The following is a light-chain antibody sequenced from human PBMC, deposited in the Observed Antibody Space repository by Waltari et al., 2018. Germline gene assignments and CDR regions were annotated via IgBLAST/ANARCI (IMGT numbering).Light chain of an antibody. CDR2: ADS. CDR3: QVWESRSDVV. CDR1: ILGRKR. Sequence: SYVLTQPPSVSVAPAHTARVTCGGYILGRKRVQWYQKKSGQAPVLVVSADSDRPSGIPERFSDSNSGHTATLTISGVEAGDEADYYCQVWESRSDVVFGGGTKLTVL. V-gene: IGLV3-21*02. J-gene: IGLJ2*01.